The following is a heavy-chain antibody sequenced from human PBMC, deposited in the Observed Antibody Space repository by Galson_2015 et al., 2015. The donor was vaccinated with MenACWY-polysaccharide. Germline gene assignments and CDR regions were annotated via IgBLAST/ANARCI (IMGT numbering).Heavy chain of an antibody. J-gene: IGHJ3*02. CDR1: GSRFSNSG. Sequence: SLRLSCAASGSRFSNSGMHWVRQAPGKGLEWVAVIQYDGSKILYADSVKGRFTISRDNSKNTVFLEMNTLGAEDTAVYYCAREGSRIVFHAFDTWGQGTMVTVSS. V-gene: IGHV3-33*01. CDR3: AREGSRIVFHAFDT. CDR2: IQYDGSKI. D-gene: IGHD2-15*01.